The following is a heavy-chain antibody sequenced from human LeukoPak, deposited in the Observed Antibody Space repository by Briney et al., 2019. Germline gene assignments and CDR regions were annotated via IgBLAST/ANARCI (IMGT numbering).Heavy chain of an antibody. CDR2: IYHSGNT. D-gene: IGHD5-18*01. Sequence: SETLSLTCTVSGSSISSGYYWGWIRQPPGKGLEWIGNIYHSGNTYYNPSLKSRVTMSVDTSKNQFSLKLSSVTAADTAVYYCARDPGYRAFDIWGQGTMVTVSS. CDR1: GSSISSGYY. CDR3: ARDPGYRAFDI. J-gene: IGHJ3*02. V-gene: IGHV4-38-2*02.